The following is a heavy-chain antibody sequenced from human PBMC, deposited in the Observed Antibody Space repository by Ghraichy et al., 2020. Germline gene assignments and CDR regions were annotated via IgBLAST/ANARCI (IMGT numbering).Heavy chain of an antibody. CDR2: ISSSSSYI. J-gene: IGHJ4*02. CDR3: ARDNSPMVRGVITN. CDR1: GFTFSSYS. D-gene: IGHD3-10*01. V-gene: IGHV3-21*01. Sequence: GGSLRLSCAASGFTFSSYSMNWVRQAPGKGLEWVSSISSSSSYIYYADSVKGRFTISRDNAKNSLYLQMNSLRAEDTAVYYCARDNSPMVRGVITNWGQGTLVTVSS.